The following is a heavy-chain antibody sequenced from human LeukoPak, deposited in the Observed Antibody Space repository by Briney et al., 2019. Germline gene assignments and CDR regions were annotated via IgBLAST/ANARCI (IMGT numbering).Heavy chain of an antibody. D-gene: IGHD3-22*01. CDR1: GGSISSGGYS. CDR2: IYHSGST. CDR3: ARVKYYDSSGYYPPPHAFDI. Sequence: SETLSLTCAVSGGSISSGGYSWSWIRQPPGKGLEWIGYIYHSGSTYYNPSLKSRVTISVNRSKNQFSLKLSSVTAADTAVYYCARVKYYDSSGYYPPPHAFDIWGQGTMVTVSS. J-gene: IGHJ3*02. V-gene: IGHV4-30-2*01.